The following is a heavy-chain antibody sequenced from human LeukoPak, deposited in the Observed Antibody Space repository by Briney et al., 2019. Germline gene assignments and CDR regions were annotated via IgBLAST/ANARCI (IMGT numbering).Heavy chain of an antibody. Sequence: ASVKVSCKASGYTFTSYAMHWVRQAPGQRLEWMGWINAGNGNTKSSQKFRGRLTIARDTSASTAYMELSSLRSEDTAVYYCARDLVTLPASYYSYGMDVWGQGTTVTVFS. J-gene: IGHJ6*02. V-gene: IGHV1-3*01. CDR1: GYTFTSYA. CDR2: INAGNGNT. D-gene: IGHD1-26*01. CDR3: ARDLVTLPASYYSYGMDV.